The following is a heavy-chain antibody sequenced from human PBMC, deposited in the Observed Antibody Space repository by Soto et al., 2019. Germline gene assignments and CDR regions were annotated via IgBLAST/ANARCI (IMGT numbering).Heavy chain of an antibody. CDR1: GFTLSSYA. CDR3: ASPHKVFSPSERKQTNDY. Sequence: QVQLVESGGGVVQPGRSLRLSCAASGFTLSSYAMHWVRQAPGKGLEWVAVISYDGSNKYYADSVKGRFTISRDNSKNTLYLQMNSLRAEDTAVYYCASPHKVFSPSERKQTNDYWGQGTLVTVSS. D-gene: IGHD1-7*01. V-gene: IGHV3-30-3*01. CDR2: ISYDGSNK. J-gene: IGHJ4*02.